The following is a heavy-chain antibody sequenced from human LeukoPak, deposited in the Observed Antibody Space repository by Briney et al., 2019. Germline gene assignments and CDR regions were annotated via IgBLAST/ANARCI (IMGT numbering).Heavy chain of an antibody. D-gene: IGHD3-22*01. CDR3: ARKTRITMIVVVTDAFDI. J-gene: IGHJ3*02. CDR1: GFTFSSYA. CDR2: ISGSGGST. V-gene: IGHV3-23*01. Sequence: GGSLRLSCAASGFTFSSYAMSWVRQAPGKGLEWVSAISGSGGSTYYADSVKGRFTISRDNSKNTLYLQMNSLRAEDTAVYYCARKTRITMIVVVTDAFDIWGQGTMVTVSS.